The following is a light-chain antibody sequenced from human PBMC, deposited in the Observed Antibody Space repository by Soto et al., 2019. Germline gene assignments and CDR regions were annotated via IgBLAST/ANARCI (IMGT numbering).Light chain of an antibody. CDR1: ASNIGSNS. V-gene: IGLV1-51*01. CDR2: DNH. CDR3: ATWDGSLPGEV. J-gene: IGLJ2*01. Sequence: QSVLTQPPSVSAAPGQKVTISCSGSASNIGSNSLSWYRQFPGSSPMLVIYDNHKRPSGISARFSASKSDTSATLVITGLRTGDEADYYCATWDGSLPGEVFGGGTKVTVL.